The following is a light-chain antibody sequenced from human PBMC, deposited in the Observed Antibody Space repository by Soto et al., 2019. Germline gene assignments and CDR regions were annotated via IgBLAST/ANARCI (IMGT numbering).Light chain of an antibody. Sequence: QSALTQPASVSGSPGQSITISCTGTSSDVGGYNYVSWYQQHPGNAPKLMIYEVTNRPSGVSNRFSGSKSGNTASLTISGLQAEDEADYYCSSYTTSSTPPVFGTGTKLTVL. V-gene: IGLV2-14*01. CDR3: SSYTTSSTPPV. CDR2: EVT. J-gene: IGLJ1*01. CDR1: SSDVGGYNY.